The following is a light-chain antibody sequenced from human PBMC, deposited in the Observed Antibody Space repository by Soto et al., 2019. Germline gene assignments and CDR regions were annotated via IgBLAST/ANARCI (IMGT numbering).Light chain of an antibody. J-gene: IGKJ2*01. CDR3: QQSYSTPYT. Sequence: DIQMTQSPSSLSASVGDRVTITCRTSQTISNYLNWYQQKPGKAPKLLIYAALSRQSGVPSRFSGSASGTDFTLTISSLQPEDFATYYCQQSYSTPYTFGQGTKLEIK. V-gene: IGKV1-39*01. CDR1: QTISNY. CDR2: AAL.